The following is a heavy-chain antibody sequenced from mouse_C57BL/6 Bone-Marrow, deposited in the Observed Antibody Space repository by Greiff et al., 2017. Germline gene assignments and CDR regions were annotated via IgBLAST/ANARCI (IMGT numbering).Heavy chain of an antibody. CDR1: GFSLNSYG. Sequence: LQESGPGLVQPSQSLSITCTVSGFSLNSYGVHWVRQSPGKGLEWIGGIWSGGSTDYNAAFISRLSISKDNSKGQVFFKMNSLQADDTSIYYCGRKLFYAMDYWGQGTSVTVSA. J-gene: IGHJ4*01. CDR2: IWSGGST. V-gene: IGHV2-2*01. CDR3: GRKLFYAMDY.